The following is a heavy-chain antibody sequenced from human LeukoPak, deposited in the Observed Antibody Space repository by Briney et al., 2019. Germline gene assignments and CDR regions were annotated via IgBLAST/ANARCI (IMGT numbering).Heavy chain of an antibody. Sequence: PGGSLRLSCAASGFTFSSYWMSWVRQAPGKGLEWVANIKQDGSEKYYVDSVKGRFTISRDNAKNSLYLQMNSLRAEDTAVYYCASFGSGIWSGYYFVGYFDYWGQGTLVTVSS. V-gene: IGHV3-7*01. CDR2: IKQDGSEK. CDR3: ASFGSGIWSGYYFVGYFDY. CDR1: GFTFSSYW. J-gene: IGHJ4*02. D-gene: IGHD3-3*01.